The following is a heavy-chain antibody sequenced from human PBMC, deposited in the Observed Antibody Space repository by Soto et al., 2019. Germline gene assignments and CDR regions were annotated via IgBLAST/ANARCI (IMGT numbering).Heavy chain of an antibody. V-gene: IGHV3-30-3*01. CDR2: ISYDGSNK. Sequence: GGSLRLSCAASGFTFSSYAMHWVRQAPGKGLEWVAVISYDGSNKYYADSVKGRFTISRDNSKNTLYLQMNSLRAEDTAVYYCARDSTAAYRRNWFDPWGQGTLVTVSS. CDR3: ARDSTAAYRRNWFDP. J-gene: IGHJ5*02. CDR1: GFTFSSYA. D-gene: IGHD4-4*01.